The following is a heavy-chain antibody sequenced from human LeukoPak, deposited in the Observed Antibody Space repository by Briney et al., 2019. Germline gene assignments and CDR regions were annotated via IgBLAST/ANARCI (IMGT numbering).Heavy chain of an antibody. D-gene: IGHD1-14*01. V-gene: IGHV3-7*03. Sequence: GGSLRLSCAASGFTFSDYYMSWIRQAPGKGLEWVANIKQDGSEKYYVDSVKGRFTISRDNAKNSLYLQMNSLRAEDMALYYCAKDIGPLQGNPFDYWGQGALVTVSS. CDR2: IKQDGSEK. CDR1: GFTFSDYY. J-gene: IGHJ4*02. CDR3: AKDIGPLQGNPFDY.